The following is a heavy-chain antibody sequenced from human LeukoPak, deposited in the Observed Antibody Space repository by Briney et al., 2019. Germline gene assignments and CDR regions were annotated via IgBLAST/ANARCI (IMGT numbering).Heavy chain of an antibody. V-gene: IGHV4-4*07. Sequence: SETLSLTCTVSGGSIRSNYWSWIRQSAGKGLEWIGRIYSSGNTNYNPSFESRVTMSVDTSKNQLSLKLKSVTAADTAVYYCAGHNWNDLGIDYWGQGTLVTVSS. J-gene: IGHJ4*02. D-gene: IGHD1-20*01. CDR3: AGHNWNDLGIDY. CDR2: IYSSGNT. CDR1: GGSIRSNY.